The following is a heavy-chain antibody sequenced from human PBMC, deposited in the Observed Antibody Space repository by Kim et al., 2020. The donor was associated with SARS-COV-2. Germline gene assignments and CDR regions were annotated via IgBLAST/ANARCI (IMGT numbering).Heavy chain of an antibody. Sequence: GGSLRLSCAASGFTFSSYAMHWVRQAPGKGLEWVAVISYDGSNKYYADSVKGRFTISRDNSKNTLYLQMNSLRAEDTAVYYCARDPGDIVLMVYAMLFD. J-gene: IGHJ4*01. D-gene: IGHD2-8*01. V-gene: IGHV3-30-3*01. CDR2: ISYDGSNK. CDR1: GFTFSSYA. CDR3: ARDPGDIVLMVYAMLFD.